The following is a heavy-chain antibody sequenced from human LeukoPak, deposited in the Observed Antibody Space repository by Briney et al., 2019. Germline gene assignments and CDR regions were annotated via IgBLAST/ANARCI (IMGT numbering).Heavy chain of an antibody. J-gene: IGHJ6*02. Sequence: SVKVPCKASGGTFSSYAISWVRQAPGQGLEWMGRIIPILGIANYAQKFQGRVTITADKSTSTAYMELSSLRSEDTAVYYCARVRYFDWFHYYGMDVWGQGTTVTVSS. CDR1: GGTFSSYA. CDR3: ARVRYFDWFHYYGMDV. V-gene: IGHV1-69*04. D-gene: IGHD3-9*01. CDR2: IIPILGIA.